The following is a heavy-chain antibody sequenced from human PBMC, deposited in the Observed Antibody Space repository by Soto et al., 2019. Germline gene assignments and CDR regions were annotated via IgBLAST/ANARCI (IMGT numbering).Heavy chain of an antibody. Sequence: GGSLRLSCRSSAFTFSSYWMHWVRQAPGKGLVWVSRIDADGSSTSYADSVKGRFTISRDNAKNTLYLQLNSLRAEDTAVYYCARASVRICSSTSCYTEPRGMDVWGQGTTVTVSS. CDR1: AFTFSSYW. D-gene: IGHD2-2*02. CDR3: ARASVRICSSTSCYTEPRGMDV. CDR2: IDADGSST. V-gene: IGHV3-74*01. J-gene: IGHJ6*02.